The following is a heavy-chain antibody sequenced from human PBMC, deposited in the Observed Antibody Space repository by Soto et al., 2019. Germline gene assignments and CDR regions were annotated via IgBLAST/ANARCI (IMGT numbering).Heavy chain of an antibody. CDR2: IYSGGST. CDR1: GFTVSGNY. V-gene: IGHV3-53*04. D-gene: IGHD3-3*01. Sequence: PGGSLRLSCAASGFTVSGNYMSWVRQAPGKGLEWVSVIYSGGSTYYADSVKGRFTISRHNSKNTLYLQMNSLRAEDTAVYYCARDRPTIFGVVTTDYWGQGTLVTLSS. CDR3: ARDRPTIFGVVTTDY. J-gene: IGHJ4*02.